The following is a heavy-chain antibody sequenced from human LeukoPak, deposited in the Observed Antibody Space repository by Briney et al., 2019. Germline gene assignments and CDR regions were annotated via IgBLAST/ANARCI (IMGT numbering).Heavy chain of an antibody. CDR2: TSSSDAGT. J-gene: IGHJ4*02. Sequence: GGSLRLSCAASGFPLSSHAMSWVRQTPGKGLEWVAATSSSDAGTYHADSVRGRFTISRDNSKNTLYLQMNSLRAEDAAVYFCAKAPVTSCRGAYCYPFDSWGQGTLVTVSS. CDR1: GFPLSSHA. V-gene: IGHV3-23*01. D-gene: IGHD2-21*01. CDR3: AKAPVTSCRGAYCYPFDS.